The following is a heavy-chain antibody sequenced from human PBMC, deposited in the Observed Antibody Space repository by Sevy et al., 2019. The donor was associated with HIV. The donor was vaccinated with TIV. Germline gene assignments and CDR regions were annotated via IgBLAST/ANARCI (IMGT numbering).Heavy chain of an antibody. Sequence: GGSLRLSCAASGFTFSSYAMSWVRQAPAKGLEWVSAISGSGGSTYYADSVKGRFTISRDNSKNTLYLQMNSLRAEDTAVYYCAKVGGSGWYESSDYWGQGTLVTVSS. D-gene: IGHD6-19*01. CDR2: ISGSGGST. J-gene: IGHJ4*02. CDR3: AKVGGSGWYESSDY. CDR1: GFTFSSYA. V-gene: IGHV3-23*01.